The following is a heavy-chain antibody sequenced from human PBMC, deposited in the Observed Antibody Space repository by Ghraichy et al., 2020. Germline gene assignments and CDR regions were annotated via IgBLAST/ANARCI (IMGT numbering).Heavy chain of an antibody. J-gene: IGHJ1*01. CDR3: ARGAYCSGVISYPGQDFQH. V-gene: IGHV1-18*04. Sequence: ASVKVSCKASGYTFTNYGISWVRQAPGQGLEWMGWISGCNGNTNYALKFQGRVTLTTDTSTTTAYMELRSLRSDDTALYYCARGAYCSGVISYPGQDFQHWGQGTLVTVSS. CDR2: ISGCNGNT. CDR1: GYTFTNYG. D-gene: IGHD2-15*01.